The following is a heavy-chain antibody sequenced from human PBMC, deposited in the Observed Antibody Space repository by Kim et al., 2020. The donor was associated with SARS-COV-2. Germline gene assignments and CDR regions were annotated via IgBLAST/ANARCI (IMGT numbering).Heavy chain of an antibody. D-gene: IGHD2-2*01. CDR1: GFTFSSYS. Sequence: GGSLRLSCAASGFTFSSYSMNWVRQAPGKGLEWVSYISSSSSTIYYADSVKGRFTISRDNAKNSLYLQMNSLRAEDTAVYDCASQEDRYCSSTSCYEYYYYGMDVWGQGTTVTVSS. J-gene: IGHJ6*02. V-gene: IGHV3-48*04. CDR2: ISSSSSTI. CDR3: ASQEDRYCSSTSCYEYYYYGMDV.